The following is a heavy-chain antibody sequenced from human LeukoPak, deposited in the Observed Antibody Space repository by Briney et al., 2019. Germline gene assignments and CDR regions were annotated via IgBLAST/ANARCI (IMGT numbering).Heavy chain of an antibody. Sequence: ASVKVSCKASGGTFSSYAISWVRQAPGQGLEWMGGIIPIFGTANYAQKFQGRVTITADESTSTAYMELSSLRSEDTAVYYCMTREVGEDYFGRDVWGQGTTVIVSS. CDR3: MTREVGEDYFGRDV. V-gene: IGHV1-69*13. J-gene: IGHJ6*02. D-gene: IGHD2-2*01. CDR2: IIPIFGTA. CDR1: GGTFSSYA.